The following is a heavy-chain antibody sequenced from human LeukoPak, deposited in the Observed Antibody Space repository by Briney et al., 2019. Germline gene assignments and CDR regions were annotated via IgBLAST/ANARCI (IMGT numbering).Heavy chain of an antibody. CDR2: ISGSSSGGST. CDR3: AKSGYNRFDY. V-gene: IGHV3-23*01. D-gene: IGHD5-24*01. Sequence: GGSLRLSCADSGFTFSSSAMSWVRQAPGNGLEWVSNISGSSSGGSTFYADSVKGRFTISRDNSKNTLYLQMNSLRAEDTAVYYCAKSGYNRFDYWGQGTLVTVSS. CDR1: GFTFSSSA. J-gene: IGHJ4*02.